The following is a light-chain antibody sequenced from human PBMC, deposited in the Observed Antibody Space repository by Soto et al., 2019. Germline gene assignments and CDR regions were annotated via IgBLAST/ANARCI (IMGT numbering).Light chain of an antibody. CDR2: TLS. CDR1: QSLLDSDDGNTS. J-gene: IGKJ5*01. V-gene: IGKV2-40*01. Sequence: IVMSQTALSLPVTPGEPTSISCGSSQSLLDSDDGNTSLEWYLQKPGKSPQLLXYTLSYRASGVPERFSGSGSGTDFTLKISRVAAEDVGVYYCMQRIESPITFGQGTRLEIK. CDR3: MQRIESPIT.